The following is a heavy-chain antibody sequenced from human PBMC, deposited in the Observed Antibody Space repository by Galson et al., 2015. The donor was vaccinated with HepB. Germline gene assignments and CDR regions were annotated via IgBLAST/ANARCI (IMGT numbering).Heavy chain of an antibody. CDR1: GGSFSGYY. Sequence: ETLSLTCAVYGGSFSGYYWSWIRQPPGKGLEWIGEINHSGSTNYNPSLKSRVTISVDTSKNQFSLKLSSVTAADTAVYYCARGGPGNWFDPWGQGTLVTVSS. J-gene: IGHJ5*02. CDR2: INHSGST. V-gene: IGHV4-34*01. CDR3: ARGGPGNWFDP.